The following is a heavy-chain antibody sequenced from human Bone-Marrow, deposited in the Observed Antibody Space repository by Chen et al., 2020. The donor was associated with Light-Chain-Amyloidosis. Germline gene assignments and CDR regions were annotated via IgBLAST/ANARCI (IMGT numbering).Heavy chain of an antibody. J-gene: IGHJ6*03. V-gene: IGHV7-4-1*02. CDR3: AVVRPPAQWLDTGGCYMDV. Sequence: QVQLEQSGSELKKPGASVKVSCKALGYTFTSYAMTWVRQAPGQGLEWMGWINTNTGNPTYAQGFTGRFVFSLDTSVSTAYRQISSLRAKGTAVYYCAVVRPPAQWLDTGGCYMDVWGKGTTVTVSS. CDR1: GYTFTSYA. D-gene: IGHD6-19*01. CDR2: INTNTGNP.